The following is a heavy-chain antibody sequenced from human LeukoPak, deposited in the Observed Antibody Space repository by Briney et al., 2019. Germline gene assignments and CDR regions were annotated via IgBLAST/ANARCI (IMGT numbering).Heavy chain of an antibody. V-gene: IGHV4-34*01. CDR1: GGSFSGYY. Sequence: PSETLSLICAVYGGSFSGYYWSWIRQPPGKGLEWIGEINHSGSTNYNPSLKSRVTISVDTSKNQFSLKLSSVTAADTAVYYCASRTGSADYWGQGTLVTVSS. D-gene: IGHD3/OR15-3a*01. CDR2: INHSGST. J-gene: IGHJ4*02. CDR3: ASRTGSADY.